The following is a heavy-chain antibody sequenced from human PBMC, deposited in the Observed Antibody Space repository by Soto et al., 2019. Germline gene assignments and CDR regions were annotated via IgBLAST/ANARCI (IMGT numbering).Heavy chain of an antibody. CDR2: INHSGST. Sequence: QVQLQQWGAGLLKPSETLSLTCAVYGGSFSGYYWSWIRQSPGKGLEWIGEINHSGSTNYNPSLKSRVTISVDTSKNQFSLKLSSVTAADTAVYYCARASGDSSSWHGGNWFDPWGQGTLVTVSS. J-gene: IGHJ5*02. D-gene: IGHD6-13*01. CDR1: GGSFSGYY. V-gene: IGHV4-34*01. CDR3: ARASGDSSSWHGGNWFDP.